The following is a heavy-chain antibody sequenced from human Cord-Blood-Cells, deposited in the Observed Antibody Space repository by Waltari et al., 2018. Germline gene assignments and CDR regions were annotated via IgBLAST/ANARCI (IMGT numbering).Heavy chain of an antibody. Sequence: QVQPVQSGAEVKKPGSSVKVSCTASGGNFSSYAISWVRQDHGQGLEWMGGIIPSFGTANYAQKFQGRVTITADKSTSTAYMELSSLRSEDTAVYYCASSNYYGSGSYYNLFDYWGQGTLVTVSS. CDR3: ASSNYYGSGSYYNLFDY. V-gene: IGHV1-69*06. J-gene: IGHJ4*02. CDR2: IIPSFGTA. CDR1: GGNFSSYA. D-gene: IGHD3-10*01.